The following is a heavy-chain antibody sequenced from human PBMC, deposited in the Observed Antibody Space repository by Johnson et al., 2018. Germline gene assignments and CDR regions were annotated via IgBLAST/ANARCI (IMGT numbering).Heavy chain of an antibody. D-gene: IGHD4-23*01. V-gene: IGHV3-11*04. CDR2: ISSSGSTI. J-gene: IGHJ3*02. CDR3: GGGGLRWSSPGAFDI. CDR1: GFTFSDYY. Sequence: QVQLVQSGGGLVKPGGSRRLSCAASGFTFSDYYMSWIRQAPGKGLEWVSYISSSGSTIYYADSVKGRFTISRENAKNSLYLKMNSRSAEDPAVDYCGGGGLRWSSPGAFDIWGQGTMVTVSS.